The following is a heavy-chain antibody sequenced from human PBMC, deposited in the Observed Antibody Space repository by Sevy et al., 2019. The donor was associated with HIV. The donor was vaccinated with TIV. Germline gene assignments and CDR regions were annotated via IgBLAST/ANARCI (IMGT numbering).Heavy chain of an antibody. CDR1: GGSISSYY. J-gene: IGHJ4*02. CDR3: GREERSGTYYFDS. D-gene: IGHD1-26*01. CDR2: IYYSGST. V-gene: IGHV4-59*01. Sequence: SETLSLTCTVSGGSISSYYWSWIRQPPGKGLEWIGYIYYSGSTNYNPSLKSRVSISLDTSRNQLSLNLRSVTAADTALYYCGREERSGTYYFDSWGQGTLVTVSS.